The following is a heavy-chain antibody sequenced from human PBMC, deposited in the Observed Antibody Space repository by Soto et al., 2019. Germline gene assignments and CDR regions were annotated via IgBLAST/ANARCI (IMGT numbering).Heavy chain of an antibody. CDR3: ARDPRSAYYHDH. CDR2: ISSSSSYI. CDR1: GFTFSSYS. J-gene: IGHJ4*02. V-gene: IGHV3-21*04. Sequence: GGSLRLSCAASGFTFSSYSMNWVRQAPGKGLEWVSSISSSSSYIYYADSVKGRFTISRDNAKNSLYLQMNSLRAADTAVYYCARDPRSAYYHDHWGQGTLVTVSS. D-gene: IGHD3-3*01.